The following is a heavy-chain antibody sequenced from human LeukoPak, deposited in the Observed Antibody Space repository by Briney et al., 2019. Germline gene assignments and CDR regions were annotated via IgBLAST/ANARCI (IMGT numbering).Heavy chain of an antibody. V-gene: IGHV4-34*01. CDR2: INHSGST. D-gene: IGHD6-13*01. Sequence: TPSKTLSLTCAVYGGSFSGYYWSWIRQPPGKGLEWIGEINHSGSTNYNPSLKSRVTISVDTSKNQFSLKLSSVTAADTAVYYCARLWRIAAAGFGDWFDPWGQGTLVTVSS. J-gene: IGHJ5*02. CDR1: GGSFSGYY. CDR3: ARLWRIAAAGFGDWFDP.